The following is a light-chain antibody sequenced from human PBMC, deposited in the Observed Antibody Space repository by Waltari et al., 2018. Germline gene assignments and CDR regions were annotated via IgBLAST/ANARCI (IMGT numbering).Light chain of an antibody. CDR1: QSVRSD. Sequence: VLTQSPATLSVSPGDTVTLSCRASQSVRSDLAWYQQKPGQAPRLLIYGSSTRATGIPARFIGSGSGTDFTLTISSLQSEDFGVYYCQQYQNWPPWTFGQGTKVEIE. V-gene: IGKV3-15*01. CDR3: QQYQNWPPWT. J-gene: IGKJ1*01. CDR2: GSS.